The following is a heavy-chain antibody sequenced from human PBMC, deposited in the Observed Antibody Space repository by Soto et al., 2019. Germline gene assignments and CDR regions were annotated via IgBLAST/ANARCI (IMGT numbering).Heavy chain of an antibody. D-gene: IGHD3-10*01. Sequence: QVQLVQSGAEVKKPGSSVKVSCKASGGTVSSYAISWVRQAPGQGLEWMGGIIPIFGTADYAQKFQGRVTITADKSARTGYMELSSRRSEDTAVYYCARSGARPGDYYYGMDVWGQGTTVTVSS. CDR3: ARSGARPGDYYYGMDV. V-gene: IGHV1-69*14. J-gene: IGHJ6*02. CDR2: IIPIFGTA. CDR1: GGTVSSYA.